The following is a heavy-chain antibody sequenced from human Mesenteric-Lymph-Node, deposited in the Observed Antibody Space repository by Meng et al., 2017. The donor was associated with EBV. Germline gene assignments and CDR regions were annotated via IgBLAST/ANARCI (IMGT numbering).Heavy chain of an antibody. D-gene: IGHD2-21*01. CDR3: ARVVVGTFDN. CDR1: GFIFSDYY. Sequence: QVQLVESGGGLGKPGGSLRLSCAASGFIFSDYYMTWIRQAPGKGLEWVAHISGTGRTIYYADSVKGRFTISSDSAKNSLFLQMNNLRAEDTAIYYCARVVVGTFDNWGQGTLVTVSS. J-gene: IGHJ4*02. CDR2: ISGTGRTI. V-gene: IGHV3-11*01.